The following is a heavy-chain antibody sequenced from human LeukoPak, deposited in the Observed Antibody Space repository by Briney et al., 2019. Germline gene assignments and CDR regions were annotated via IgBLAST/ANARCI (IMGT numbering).Heavy chain of an antibody. CDR3: ARHQGVVDL. J-gene: IGHJ2*01. Sequence: SETLSLTCTVSGGSISSGDYYWSWIRQPPGKGLEWIGEINHSGSTNYNPSLKSRVTISVDTSKNQFSLKLSSVTAADTAVYYCARHQGVVDLWGRGSLVTVSS. V-gene: IGHV4-39*01. D-gene: IGHD3-3*01. CDR2: INHSGST. CDR1: GGSISSGDYY.